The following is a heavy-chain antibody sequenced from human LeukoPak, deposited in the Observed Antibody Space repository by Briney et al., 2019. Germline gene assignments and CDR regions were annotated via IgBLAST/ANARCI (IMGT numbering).Heavy chain of an antibody. CDR2: ISAYNGNT. CDR1: GYTFTSYG. D-gene: IGHD2-2*01. J-gene: IGHJ4*02. CDR3: ATGFHIPYCSSTSCLGPFDY. V-gene: IGHV1-18*01. Sequence: ASVKVSCKASGYTFTSYGISWVRQAPGQGLEWMGWISAYNGNTNYAQKLQGRVTMTTDTSTSTAYMELRSLRSDDTAVYYCATGFHIPYCSSTSCLGPFDYWGQGTLVTVSS.